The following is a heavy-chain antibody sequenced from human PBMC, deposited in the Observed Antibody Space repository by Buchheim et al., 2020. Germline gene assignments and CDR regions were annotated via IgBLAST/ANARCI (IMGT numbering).Heavy chain of an antibody. CDR3: ARAGYGSGSYSSYYYYGMDV. V-gene: IGHV4-30-4*01. J-gene: IGHJ6*02. Sequence: QVQLQESGPGLVKPSQTLSLTCTVSGGSISSGDYYWSWIRQPPGKGLEWIGYIYYSGSTYYNPSLKSLVTISVDTSKNHFSLKLSSVTAADTAVYYCARAGYGSGSYSSYYYYGMDVWGQGTT. CDR2: IYYSGST. CDR1: GGSISSGDYY. D-gene: IGHD3-10*01.